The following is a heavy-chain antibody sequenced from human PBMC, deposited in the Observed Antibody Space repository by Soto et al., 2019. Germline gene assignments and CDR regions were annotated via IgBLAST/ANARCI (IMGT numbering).Heavy chain of an antibody. V-gene: IGHV3-30*18. J-gene: IGHJ4*02. CDR1: GFTFSSYG. D-gene: IGHD3-10*01. CDR3: AKANTYVSGSYSPY. Sequence: QVQLVESGGGVVQPGRSLRLSCAASGFTFSSYGMHWVRQAPGKGLEWVAVISYDGSNKYYADSVKGRFTISRDNSKNTXYLXXNSLRAEDTAVDYCAKANTYVSGSYSPYWGQGTLVTVSS. CDR2: ISYDGSNK.